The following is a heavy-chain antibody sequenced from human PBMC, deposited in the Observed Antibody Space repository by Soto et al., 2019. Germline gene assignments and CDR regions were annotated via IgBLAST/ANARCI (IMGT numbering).Heavy chain of an antibody. V-gene: IGHV3-49*03. CDR2: IRSKAYGGTT. Sequence: GGSLRLSCTASGFTFGDYAMSLFRQAPGKGLEWVGFIRSKAYGGTTEYAASVKGRFTISRDDSKSIAYLQMNSLKTEDTAVYYCTRGPDYGDYEGYYYYGMDVWGQGTTVTVSS. CDR1: GFTFGDYA. D-gene: IGHD4-17*01. J-gene: IGHJ6*02. CDR3: TRGPDYGDYEGYYYYGMDV.